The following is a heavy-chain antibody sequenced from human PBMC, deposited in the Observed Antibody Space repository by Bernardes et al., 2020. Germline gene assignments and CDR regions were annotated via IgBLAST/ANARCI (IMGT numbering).Heavy chain of an antibody. CDR1: GGSISSSNW. CDR3: ARIHGYNPYFDY. D-gene: IGHD5-12*01. J-gene: IGHJ4*02. CDR2: IYHSGST. Sequence: SEPLSLTCAVSGGSISSSNWWSCVLQPPGKGLEWIGEIYHSGSTNYNPSLKSRVTISVDKSKNQFSLKLSSVTAADTAVYYCARIHGYNPYFDYWGQGTLVTVSS. V-gene: IGHV4-4*02.